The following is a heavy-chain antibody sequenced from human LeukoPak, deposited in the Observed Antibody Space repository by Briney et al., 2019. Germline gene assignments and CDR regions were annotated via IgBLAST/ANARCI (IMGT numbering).Heavy chain of an antibody. CDR1: GFTFSDYY. D-gene: IGHD6-13*01. Sequence: GGSLRLSCAASGFTFSDYYMSWIRQAPGKGLEWVSYISSSSSYTNYADSVKGRFTISRDNAKNSLYLQMNSLRAEDTAVCYCARVSGSSWYAIDYWGQGTLVTVSS. CDR3: ARVSGSSWYAIDY. V-gene: IGHV3-11*06. CDR2: ISSSSSYT. J-gene: IGHJ4*02.